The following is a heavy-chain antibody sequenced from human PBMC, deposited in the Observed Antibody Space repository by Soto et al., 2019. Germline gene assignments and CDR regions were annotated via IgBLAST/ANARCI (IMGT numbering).Heavy chain of an antibody. CDR2: ISYIGTT. CDR1: GGSISNYY. D-gene: IGHD5-18*01. CDR3: VRGGGGYGNGMFDY. J-gene: IGHJ4*02. V-gene: IGHV4-59*01. Sequence: SETLSLTCTVSGGSISNYYRSWIRQSPGKGLEWIGYISYIGTTNYNPSLKSRVTISVDTSKNQFSLRLTSVTAADTAVYYCVRGGGGYGNGMFDYWGQGTPVTVSS.